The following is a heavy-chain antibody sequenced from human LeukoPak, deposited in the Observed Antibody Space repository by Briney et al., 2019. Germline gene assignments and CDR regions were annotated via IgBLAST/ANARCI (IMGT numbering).Heavy chain of an antibody. CDR3: ARDGGSYWNWFDP. Sequence: SQTLSLTCAISGDSVSSNSAAWNWIRQSLSRGLEWLGRTYYRSKWYSDYAVSVKSRISINPDTSKNQFSLKLSSVTAADTAVYYCARDGGSYWNWFDPWGQGTLVTVSS. D-gene: IGHD1-26*01. CDR2: TYYRSKWYS. CDR1: GDSVSSNSAA. J-gene: IGHJ5*02. V-gene: IGHV6-1*01.